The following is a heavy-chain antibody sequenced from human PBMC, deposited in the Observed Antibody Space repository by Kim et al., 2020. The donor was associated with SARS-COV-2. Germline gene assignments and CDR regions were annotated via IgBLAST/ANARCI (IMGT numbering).Heavy chain of an antibody. CDR1: GFTFGDYA. CDR2: IRSKAYGGTT. D-gene: IGHD3-10*01. Sequence: GGSLRLSCTASGFTFGDYAMSWVRQAPGKGLEWVGFIRSKAYGGTTEYAASVKGRFTISRDDSKSIAYLQMNSLKTEETAVYYCTRAGFGELLEYYFDYWGQGTLVTVSS. V-gene: IGHV3-49*04. J-gene: IGHJ4*02. CDR3: TRAGFGELLEYYFDY.